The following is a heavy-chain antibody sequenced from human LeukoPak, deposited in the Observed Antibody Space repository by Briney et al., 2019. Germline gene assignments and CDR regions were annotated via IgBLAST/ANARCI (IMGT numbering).Heavy chain of an antibody. J-gene: IGHJ6*02. CDR1: GGTFSSSA. V-gene: IGHV1-69*04. CDR3: ARDQGLTAPPPYGLDV. Sequence: SVKVSCKASGGTFSSSAITWVRQAPGQGLEWMRRIIPVLNITSYAQKFQGSVTITADTSTSTVYMELSSLRSEEAAVYYCARDQGLTAPPPYGLDVWGQGTTIIVSS. CDR2: IIPVLNIT. D-gene: IGHD5-18*01.